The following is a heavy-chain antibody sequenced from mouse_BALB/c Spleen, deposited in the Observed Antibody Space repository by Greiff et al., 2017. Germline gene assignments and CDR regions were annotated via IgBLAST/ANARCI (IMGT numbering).Heavy chain of an antibody. CDR3: ARDRDWKLFDY. CDR1: GFTFSSYA. D-gene: IGHD3-1*01. CDR2: ISSGGSYT. J-gene: IGHJ2*01. Sequence: EVQGVESGGGLVKPGGSLKLSCAASGFTFSSYAMSWVRQSPEKRLEWVAEISSGGSYTYYPDTVTGRFTISRDNAKNTLYLEMSSLRSEDTAMYYCARDRDWKLFDYWGQGTTLTVSS. V-gene: IGHV5-9-4*01.